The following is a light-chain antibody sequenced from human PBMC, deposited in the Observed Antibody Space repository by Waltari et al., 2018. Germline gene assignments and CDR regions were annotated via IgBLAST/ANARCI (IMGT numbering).Light chain of an antibody. CDR1: SSNIGRYNL. V-gene: IGLV2-23*01. CDR3: CAYAGSNSWV. Sequence: QSALIQPASVSGSPGQSITISCPGTSSNIGRYNLVPWSQQYPGKAPKFMIYEGDKRTAGGGNRGSGSKSGNTAALTIAGLQAEDENEEYCCAYAGSNSWVFGGGTKVTVL. J-gene: IGLJ3*02. CDR2: EGD.